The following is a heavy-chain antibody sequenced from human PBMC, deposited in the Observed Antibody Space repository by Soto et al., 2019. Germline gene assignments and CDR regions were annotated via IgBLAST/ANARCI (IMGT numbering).Heavy chain of an antibody. J-gene: IGHJ4*02. V-gene: IGHV4-39*01. CDR3: ARHFSVDHFDF. D-gene: IGHD3-9*01. CDR2: IYYSGTT. CDR1: GGSISSGGYY. Sequence: SETLSLTCTVSGGSISSGGYYRIWFRQHPGKGLEWIGCIYYSGTTYHNPSLKSRVTISVDRSNNQFSLKLTSVTAADTAVYYCARHFSVDHFDFWGQGALVTV.